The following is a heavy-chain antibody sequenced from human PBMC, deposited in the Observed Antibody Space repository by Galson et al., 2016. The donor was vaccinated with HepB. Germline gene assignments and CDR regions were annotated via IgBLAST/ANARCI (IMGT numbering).Heavy chain of an antibody. J-gene: IGHJ4*02. D-gene: IGHD2-21*02. V-gene: IGHV3-33*01. CDR3: ARDGPGWVTPFDY. Sequence: SLRLSCAASGFTFSSHGMHRVRQAPGKGLEWVAVIWSDGNNKYYADSVKGRFTISRDNSKNTMYLQMNNMRAEDTAVYYCARDGPGWVTPFDYWGQGALVTVSS. CDR1: GFTFSSHG. CDR2: IWSDGNNK.